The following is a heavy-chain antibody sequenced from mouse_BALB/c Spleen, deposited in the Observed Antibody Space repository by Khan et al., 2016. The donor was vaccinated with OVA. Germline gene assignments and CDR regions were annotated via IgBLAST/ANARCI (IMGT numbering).Heavy chain of an antibody. CDR2: IWGDGST. CDR3: AKWCDLYAMDY. V-gene: IGHV2-3*01. Sequence: QVQLKQSGPGLVAPSQSLSITCTVSGFSLTSYGVNWVRQPPGKGLEWLGVIWGDGSTNYRSALISRLSISKDNSKSQVFLKLHSLQTDDTATYYSAKWCDLYAMDYWGQGTSVTVSS. D-gene: IGHD1-1*02. J-gene: IGHJ4*01. CDR1: GFSLTSYG.